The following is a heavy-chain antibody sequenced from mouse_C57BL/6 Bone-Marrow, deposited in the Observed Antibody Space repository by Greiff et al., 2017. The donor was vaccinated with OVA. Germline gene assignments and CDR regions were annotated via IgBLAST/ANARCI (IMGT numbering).Heavy chain of an antibody. D-gene: IGHD1-1*01. CDR2: IDPETGGT. CDR3: TRWYYGSSYRDY. Sequence: VKLKQSGAELVRPGASVTLSCKASGYTFTDYEMHWVKQTPVHGLEWIGAIDPETGGTAYNQKFKGKAILTADKSSSTAYMELRSLTSEDSAVYYCTRWYYGSSYRDYWGQGTTLTVSS. CDR1: GYTFTDYE. J-gene: IGHJ2*01. V-gene: IGHV1-15*01.